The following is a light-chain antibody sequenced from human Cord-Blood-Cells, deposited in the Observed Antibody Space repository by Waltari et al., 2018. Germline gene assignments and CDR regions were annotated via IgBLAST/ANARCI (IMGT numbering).Light chain of an antibody. V-gene: IGLV2-11*01. Sequence: QSALTQPRSVSGSPGQSVTISCTGTTRDVGGYNDVSWYQQHPGKAPKLMIYDVSKRPSGVPDRVSGSKSGNTASLTISGLQAEDEADYYCCSYAGSYTFVVFGGGTKLTVL. J-gene: IGLJ2*01. CDR1: TRDVGGYND. CDR3: CSYAGSYTFVV. CDR2: DVS.